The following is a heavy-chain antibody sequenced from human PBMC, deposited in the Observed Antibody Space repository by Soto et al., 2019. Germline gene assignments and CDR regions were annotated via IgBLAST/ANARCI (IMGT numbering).Heavy chain of an antibody. CDR3: ARAVADYGTDV. J-gene: IGHJ6*02. V-gene: IGHV4-59*01. D-gene: IGHD6-19*01. CDR2: IYYSGST. CDR1: GGSISSYY. Sequence: SETLSLTSTVSGGSISSYYWSWIRQPPGKGLEWIGYIYYSGSTNYNPSLKSRVTISVDTSKNQFSLKLSSVTAADTAVYYCARAVADYGTDVWGQGTTVTVS.